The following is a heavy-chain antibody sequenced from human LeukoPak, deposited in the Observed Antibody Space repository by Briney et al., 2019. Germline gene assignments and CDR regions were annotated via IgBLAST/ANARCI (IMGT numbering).Heavy chain of an antibody. V-gene: IGHV3-21*01. J-gene: IGHJ5*02. CDR3: ARDGQLGGFDP. CDR1: GFTFGSYT. CDR2: ISSSSNYI. D-gene: IGHD6-6*01. Sequence: GGSLRLSCAASGFTFGSYTMYWVRQAPGRGLEWVSSISSSSNYIYYRDSVKGRFTIFRDNAKNSLFLQMNSLRAEDTAVYYCARDGQLGGFDPWGQGTLVTVSS.